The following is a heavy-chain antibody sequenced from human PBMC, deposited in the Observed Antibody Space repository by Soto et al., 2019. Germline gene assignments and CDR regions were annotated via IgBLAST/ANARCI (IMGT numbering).Heavy chain of an antibody. V-gene: IGHV3-74*01. CDR1: GFTFSSYW. J-gene: IGHJ4*02. CDR2: INRDGSSA. Sequence: HRGGSLRLSCAASGFTFSSYWMHWVRQAPGKGLVWVSRINRDGSSANYADSVKGRFTISRDNAKNTLYLQMNSLRAEDAAVYYCARETYRTFYFDNWGQGALVTVSS. CDR3: ARETYRTFYFDN. D-gene: IGHD1-1*01.